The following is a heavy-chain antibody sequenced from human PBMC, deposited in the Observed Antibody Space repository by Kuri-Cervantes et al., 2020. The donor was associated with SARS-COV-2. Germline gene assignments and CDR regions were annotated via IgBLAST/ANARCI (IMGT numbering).Heavy chain of an antibody. V-gene: IGHV3-74*01. CDR2: INSDGSSR. D-gene: IGHD3-22*01. CDR1: GFTFSTYW. J-gene: IGHJ4*02. Sequence: GGSLRLSCAASGFTFSTYWMHWVRQAPGKGLVWVSRINSDGSSRSYADSVKGRFTISRDNAKNTLFLQMNSLRAEDTAVYYCARDPITMRVLDYWGQGTLDTVSS. CDR3: ARDPITMRVLDY.